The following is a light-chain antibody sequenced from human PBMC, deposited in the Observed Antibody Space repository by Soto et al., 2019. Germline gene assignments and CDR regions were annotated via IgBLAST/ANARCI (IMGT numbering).Light chain of an antibody. J-gene: IGLJ1*01. CDR3: CSYTDSRTHI. CDR2: EVS. V-gene: IGLV2-14*01. Sequence: QSALTQPASVSGSPGQSITISCTGTSSDVGGYNYVSWYQQHPGKAPKLIIFEVSYRPSGISNRFSAPKSGDTASLTISGLQVDDEADYYCCSYTDSRTHIFGSGTKVTVL. CDR1: SSDVGGYNY.